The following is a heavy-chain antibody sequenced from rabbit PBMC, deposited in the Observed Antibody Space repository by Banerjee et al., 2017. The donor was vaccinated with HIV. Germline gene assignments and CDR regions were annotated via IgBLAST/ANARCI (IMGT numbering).Heavy chain of an antibody. CDR2: IDVGAAGT. D-gene: IGHD1-1*01. J-gene: IGHJ4*01. CDR3: ARFSSSGYYYFNL. CDR1: GFSFSSGYD. V-gene: IGHV1S45*01. Sequence: QEQLEESGGGLVKPGASLTLTCTASGFSFSSGYDMCWVRQAPGKGLEWITCIDVGAAGTEYASWAKGRFTISKTSSTTVTLQMTSLTAADTATYFCARFSSSGYYYFNLWGPGTLVTVS.